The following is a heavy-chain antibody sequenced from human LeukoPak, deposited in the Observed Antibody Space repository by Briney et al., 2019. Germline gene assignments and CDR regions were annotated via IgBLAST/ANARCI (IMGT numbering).Heavy chain of an antibody. CDR1: GGSISSYY. D-gene: IGHD6-19*01. Sequence: SETLSLTCTVSGGSISSYYWTWIRQSPGKGLEWIGYIYTSGSTNYNPSLKSRVTISVDTSKKRFSLKLSSVTAADTAVYYCARGGWYFDYWGQGTLVTVSS. CDR3: ARGGWYFDY. J-gene: IGHJ4*02. V-gene: IGHV4-4*09. CDR2: IYTSGST.